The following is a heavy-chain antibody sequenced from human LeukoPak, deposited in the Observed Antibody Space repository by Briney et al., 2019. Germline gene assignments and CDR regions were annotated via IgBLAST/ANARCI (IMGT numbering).Heavy chain of an antibody. D-gene: IGHD6-13*01. V-gene: IGHV4-59*01. CDR2: IYYSGST. Sequence: SETLSLTCTVSGGSISSYYWSWIRQPPGKGLEWIGYIYYSGSTNYNPSLKSRVTISVDTSKNQFSLKLSSVTAADTAVYYCARAVSTEYSSSWYKYYYYYMDVWGKGTTVTISS. CDR1: GGSISSYY. J-gene: IGHJ6*03. CDR3: ARAVSTEYSSSWYKYYYYYMDV.